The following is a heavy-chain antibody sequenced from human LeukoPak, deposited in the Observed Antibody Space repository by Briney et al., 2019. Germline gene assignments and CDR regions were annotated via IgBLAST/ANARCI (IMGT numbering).Heavy chain of an antibody. Sequence: GGSLRLSCAAPGFTFSSYAMHWVRQAPGKGLEWVAVISYDGCNKYYADSVKGRFTISRDNSKNTLYLQMNSLRAEDTAVYYCARDYGGVGFNPIDYWGQGTLVTVSS. V-gene: IGHV3-30-3*01. J-gene: IGHJ4*02. D-gene: IGHD1-14*01. CDR2: ISYDGCNK. CDR1: GFTFSSYA. CDR3: ARDYGGVGFNPIDY.